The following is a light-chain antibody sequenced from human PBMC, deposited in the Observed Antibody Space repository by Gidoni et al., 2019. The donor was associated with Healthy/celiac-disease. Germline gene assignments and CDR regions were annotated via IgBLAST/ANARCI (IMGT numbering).Light chain of an antibody. Sequence: EIVMTQSPATLSVSPGERATLSCRASQSVNTNLAWYQQKPGQAPRLLIYGASIRATGIPARVSGSGSGTEFTLTISSLQSEDSAVYYCQQYNNWPPWTCGQGTKVEIK. CDR3: QQYNNWPPWT. J-gene: IGKJ1*01. CDR2: GAS. CDR1: QSVNTN. V-gene: IGKV3D-15*01.